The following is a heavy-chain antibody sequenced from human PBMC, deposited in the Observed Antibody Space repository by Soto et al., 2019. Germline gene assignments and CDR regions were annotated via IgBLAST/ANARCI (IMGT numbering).Heavy chain of an antibody. V-gene: IGHV3-30*18. CDR1: GFTVSSYY. D-gene: IGHD2-2*01. CDR2: ISYDGSNK. J-gene: IGHJ6*02. CDR3: AKGDIVVVPAAHYYYYGMDV. Sequence: VQLVETGGGLIQPGESLRLSCAASGFTVSSYYMNWVRLVPGKGLEWVAVISYDGSNKYYADSVKGRFTISRDNSKNTLYLQMNSLRAEDTAVYYCAKGDIVVVPAAHYYYYGMDVWGQGTTVTVSS.